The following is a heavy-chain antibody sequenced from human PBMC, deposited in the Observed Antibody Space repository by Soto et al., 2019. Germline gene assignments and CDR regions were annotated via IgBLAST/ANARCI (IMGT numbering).Heavy chain of an antibody. CDR3: ATAFPTGYSSGSYEIDY. CDR1: GYSFTSYW. Sequence: PGESLKISCKGSGYSFTSYWIGWVRQMPGKGLEWMGIIYPGDSDTRYSPSFQGQVTISADKSISTAYLQWSSLKASDTAMYYCATAFPTGYSSGSYEIDYWGQGTLLTISS. D-gene: IGHD6-19*01. V-gene: IGHV5-51*01. CDR2: IYPGDSDT. J-gene: IGHJ4*02.